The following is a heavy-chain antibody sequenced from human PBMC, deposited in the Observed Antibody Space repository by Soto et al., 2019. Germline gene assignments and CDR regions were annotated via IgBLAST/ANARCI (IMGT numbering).Heavy chain of an antibody. CDR3: AVASGSAWYGIDC. D-gene: IGHD6-13*01. V-gene: IGHV1-58*01. CDR2: VVVGSGNT. J-gene: IGHJ4*02. Sequence: SVKVSCKASGFTFSNSAVQWVRQAPGQRLEWMGWVVVGSGNTDYAQNFQERVTITRGMSTTTAYMELSSLRSEDTAVYYCAVASGSAWYGIDCWGQGTLVTVSS. CDR1: GFTFSNSA.